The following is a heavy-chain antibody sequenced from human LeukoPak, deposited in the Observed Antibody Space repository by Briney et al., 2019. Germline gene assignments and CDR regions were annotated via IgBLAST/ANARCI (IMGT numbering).Heavy chain of an antibody. CDR2: ISSSSSYI. D-gene: IGHD6-19*01. Sequence: GGSLRLSCAASGFTFSSYSMNWVRQAPGNGLEWVSSISSSSSYIHYADSVKGRFTISRDNAKNSLYLQMNSLRAEDTAVYYCASMSIAVAGTFYFAYWGQGTLVTVSP. CDR3: ASMSIAVAGTFYFAY. J-gene: IGHJ4*02. V-gene: IGHV3-21*01. CDR1: GFTFSSYS.